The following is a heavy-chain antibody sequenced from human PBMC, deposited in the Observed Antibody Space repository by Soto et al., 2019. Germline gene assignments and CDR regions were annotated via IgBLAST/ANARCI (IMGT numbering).Heavy chain of an antibody. CDR3: AKDLSSGWYSGVFDY. J-gene: IGHJ4*02. V-gene: IGHV3-53*01. Sequence: GGSLRLSCAASGFTVSSNYMSWVRQAPGKGLEWVSVIYSGGSTYYADSVKGRFTISRDNSKNTLYLQMNSLRAEDTAVYYCAKDLSSGWYSGVFDYWGQGTLVTVSS. CDR1: GFTVSSNY. CDR2: IYSGGST. D-gene: IGHD6-19*01.